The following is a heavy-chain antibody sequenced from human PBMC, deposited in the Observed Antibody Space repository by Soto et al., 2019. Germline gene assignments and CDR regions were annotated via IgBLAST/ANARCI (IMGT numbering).Heavy chain of an antibody. Sequence: ASVKVSCKASGYTFTGYYVHWVRQAPGQGLEWMGWINPNSGDTYLAQRFQGRVTMNRDTSIGTAYMELRGLTSDDTAEYYCAKGGAIVAAGTRVYIYNAMDVWGQGTTVTVSS. CDR2: INPNSGDT. CDR1: GYTFTGYY. V-gene: IGHV1-2*02. J-gene: IGHJ6*02. D-gene: IGHD1-26*01. CDR3: AKGGAIVAAGTRVYIYNAMDV.